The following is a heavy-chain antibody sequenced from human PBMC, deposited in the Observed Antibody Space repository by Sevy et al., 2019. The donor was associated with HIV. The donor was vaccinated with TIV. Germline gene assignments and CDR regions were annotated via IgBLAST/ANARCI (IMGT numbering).Heavy chain of an antibody. V-gene: IGHV3-33*03. CDR3: AKEDDAFDV. CDR2: LWSHGRRE. J-gene: IGHJ3*01. Sequence: GGSLRLSCAASGFTFSSYWMNWVRQAPGKGLECVAGLWSHGRREYYADFAKGRFTISRDNSKNTVYLHMDSLRTDDTAVYYCAKEDDAFDVWGQGTMVTVSS. CDR1: GFTFSSYW.